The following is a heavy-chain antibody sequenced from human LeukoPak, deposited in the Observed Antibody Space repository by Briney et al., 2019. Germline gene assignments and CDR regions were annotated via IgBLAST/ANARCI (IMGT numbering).Heavy chain of an antibody. CDR3: ARGAGTWDGYFDY. D-gene: IGHD1-26*01. CDR1: GSSISSVNW. Sequence: PSETLSLTCAVSGSSISSVNWWRGVRQSPGKGLEWIADIYHTGKIKYNASLESRLTMSVDKANNQFSLRLTSVPATDTAIYYCARGAGTWDGYFDYWGRGMLVTVSS. CDR2: IYHTGKI. V-gene: IGHV4-4*02. J-gene: IGHJ4*02.